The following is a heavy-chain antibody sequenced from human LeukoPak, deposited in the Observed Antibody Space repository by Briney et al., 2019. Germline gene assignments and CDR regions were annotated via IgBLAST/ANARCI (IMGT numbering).Heavy chain of an antibody. D-gene: IGHD4-17*01. J-gene: IGHJ3*02. CDR3: ARDPNGDYIGTFDM. CDR2: ISAYNGNT. Sequence: ASVKVSCKASGYTFTSYGISWVRQAPGQGLEWTGWISAYNGNTNYAQKLQGRVTMTTDTSTSTAYMELRSLRVEDTAVYFCARDPNGDYIGTFDMWGRGTMVSVSS. CDR1: GYTFTSYG. V-gene: IGHV1-18*01.